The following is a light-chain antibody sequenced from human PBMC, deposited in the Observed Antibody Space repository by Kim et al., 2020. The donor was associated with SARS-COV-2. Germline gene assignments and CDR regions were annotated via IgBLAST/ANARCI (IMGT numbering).Light chain of an antibody. CDR3: QAWDSSTFYV. Sequence: SYELTQPPSVSVSPGQTASITCSGDKLGDKYACWYQQKPGQSPVLVIYQDSKRPSGIPERFSGSNSGNTATLTISGTQAMYEADYYCQAWDSSTFYVFGT. V-gene: IGLV3-1*01. CDR1: KLGDKY. CDR2: QDS. J-gene: IGLJ1*01.